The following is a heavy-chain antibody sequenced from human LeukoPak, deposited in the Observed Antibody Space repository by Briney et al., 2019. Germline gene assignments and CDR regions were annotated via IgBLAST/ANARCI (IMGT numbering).Heavy chain of an antibody. V-gene: IGHV3-30*02. J-gene: IGHJ4*02. CDR2: IRYDGSNK. CDR3: AKRLRNSSGWYFDY. Sequence: GGSLRLSCAASGFTFSSYGMHWVRQAPGKGLEWVAFIRYDGSNKYYADSVKGRFTISRDNSKNTLYLQMNSLRAEDTAVYYCAKRLRNSSGWYFDYWGQGTLVTVSS. D-gene: IGHD6-19*01. CDR1: GFTFSSYG.